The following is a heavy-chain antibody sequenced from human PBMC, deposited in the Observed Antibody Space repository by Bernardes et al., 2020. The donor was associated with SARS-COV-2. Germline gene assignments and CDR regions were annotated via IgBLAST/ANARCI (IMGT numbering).Heavy chain of an antibody. J-gene: IGHJ6*02. CDR3: ARDGEYYYYYGLDV. D-gene: IGHD3-3*01. CDR1: GFTFSSYW. CDR2: IKQDESEK. Sequence: VGSLILSCAASGFTFSSYWMSWVRQAPGKGLEWVANIKQDESEKYYVDSVKGRFTISRDNAKNSLYLHMNSLRVEDTALYYCARDGEYYYYYGLDVWGQGTTVTVSS. V-gene: IGHV3-7*03.